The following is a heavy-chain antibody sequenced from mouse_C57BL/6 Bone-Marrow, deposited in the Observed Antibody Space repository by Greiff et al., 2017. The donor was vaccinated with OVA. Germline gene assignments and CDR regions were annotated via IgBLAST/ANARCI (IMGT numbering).Heavy chain of an antibody. Sequence: QVQLQQSGAELVRPGASVRLSCKASGYTFTDYEMHWVKQTPVHGLEWIGAIDPETGGTAYNQKFKGKAILTADKSSSTAYMELRSLTSEDSAVYYCTRGATVVATPFDYWGQGTTLTVSS. D-gene: IGHD1-1*01. CDR2: IDPETGGT. CDR1: GYTFTDYE. V-gene: IGHV1-15*01. J-gene: IGHJ2*01. CDR3: TRGATVVATPFDY.